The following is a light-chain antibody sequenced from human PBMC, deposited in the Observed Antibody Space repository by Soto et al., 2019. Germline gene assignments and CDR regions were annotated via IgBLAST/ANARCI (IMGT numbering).Light chain of an antibody. V-gene: IGKV1-6*01. Sequence: AIQMTQSPSSLSASVGDRVIITCRASQAIGKELAWYQQTPGKAPKVLIYGASILQGGVPSRFSGSGSGTDFTLTISSLQPEDFATYYCQQDYNYPLTFRGGTKVESK. CDR1: QAIGKE. CDR3: QQDYNYPLT. J-gene: IGKJ4*01. CDR2: GAS.